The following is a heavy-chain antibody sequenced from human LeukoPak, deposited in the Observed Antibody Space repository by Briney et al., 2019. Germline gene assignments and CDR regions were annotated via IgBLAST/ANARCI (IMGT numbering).Heavy chain of an antibody. CDR1: GYTFTSNY. V-gene: IGHV1-46*01. J-gene: IGHJ3*02. D-gene: IGHD5-24*01. Sequence: ASVKVSCKAFGYTFTSNYMHWVRQAPGQGLEWMGLINPSAGNTNYAQRFQGRVTMTRNTSTSTVYMELSSLRSEDTAVYYCARIRDGYNDAYDIWGQGTMVTVPS. CDR2: INPSAGNT. CDR3: ARIRDGYNDAYDI.